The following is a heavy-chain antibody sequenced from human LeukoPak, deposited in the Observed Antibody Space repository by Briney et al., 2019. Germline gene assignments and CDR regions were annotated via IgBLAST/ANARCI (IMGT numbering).Heavy chain of an antibody. V-gene: IGHV3-74*01. J-gene: IGHJ4*02. CDR1: GFTFSSYW. D-gene: IGHD6-19*01. CDR2: INSDGRST. CDR3: ATLPGYSCGNPDY. Sequence: PGGSLRLSCAASGFTFSSYWMHWVRQAPGKGLVWVSRINSDGRSTSYADSVKGRFTISRDNAKNTLYLQMNSLRAEDTAVYYCATLPGYSCGNPDYWGQGTLVTVSS.